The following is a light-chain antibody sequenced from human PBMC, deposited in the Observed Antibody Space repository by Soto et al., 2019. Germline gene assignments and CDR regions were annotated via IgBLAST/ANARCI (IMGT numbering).Light chain of an antibody. J-gene: IGKJ1*01. CDR3: QQNGSPPT. CDR1: QSVSSSY. V-gene: IGKV3-20*01. CDR2: GAS. Sequence: EIVLTQSPGTLSLSPGERATLSCRASQSVSSSYLAWYQQKPGQAPRLLIYGASSRATGIPDRFSGSGSGTDFTITISRLEPEDFAVYYCQQNGSPPTFGQGTKVEIK.